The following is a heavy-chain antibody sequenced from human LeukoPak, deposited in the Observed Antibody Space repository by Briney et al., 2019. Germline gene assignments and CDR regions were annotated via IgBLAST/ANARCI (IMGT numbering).Heavy chain of an antibody. V-gene: IGHV3-23*01. D-gene: IGHD2-15*01. J-gene: IGHJ4*02. CDR2: VTSGGST. CDR3: AKGTKGYCSGGSCYHFDY. Sequence: AGGSLRLSCAASGFSFSDHWMHWVRQAPGKGLEWVSTVTSGGSTNYADSVKGRFTISRDSSKNTLYLQMNSLRGEDTAVYYCAKGTKGYCSGGSCYHFDYWGQGTLVTVSS. CDR1: GFSFSDHW.